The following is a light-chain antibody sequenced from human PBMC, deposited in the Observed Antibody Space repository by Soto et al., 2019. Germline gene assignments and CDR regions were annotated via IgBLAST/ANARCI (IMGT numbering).Light chain of an antibody. J-gene: IGLJ1*01. CDR3: TSYTCSPPLYV. V-gene: IGLV2-14*01. Sequence: QSALTQPATVTASPGQSIAISCTGVRTDVDGYDYVSWYQQPPGQAPQLIIYDVYNRPSGVSHRFSGSTSGDTASLTISGLQAEYEVDYYCTSYTCSPPLYVFLAGTKVT. CDR2: DVY. CDR1: RTDVDGYDY.